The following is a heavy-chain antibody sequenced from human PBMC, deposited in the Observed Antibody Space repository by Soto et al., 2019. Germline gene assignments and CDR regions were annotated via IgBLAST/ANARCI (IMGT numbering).Heavy chain of an antibody. J-gene: IGHJ6*02. V-gene: IGHV1-69*06. CDR2: ILPMFGKT. CDR1: GGTFSNYG. Sequence: SVKVSGKASGGTFSNYGITWVRQAPRQGLEWMGAILPMFGKTNYAQKFQGRVTIIADKSPDTVYLELSRLRPDDTAVYFCARVVQLGTGYGVDVWGQGTTVTVSS. CDR3: ARVVQLGTGYGVDV. D-gene: IGHD1-1*01.